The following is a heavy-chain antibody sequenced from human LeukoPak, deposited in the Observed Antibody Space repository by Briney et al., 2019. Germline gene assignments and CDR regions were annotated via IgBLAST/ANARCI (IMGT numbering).Heavy chain of an antibody. V-gene: IGHV3-30*02. CDR2: IRYDGSNK. D-gene: IGHD3-3*01. Sequence: GGSLRLFCAASGFTFSSYGMHWVRQAPGKGLEWVAFIRYDGSNKYYADSVKGRFTISRDNSKNTLYLQMNSLRAQDTAVYYCAKDSDFGSGYLDYWGPGTLGTGSS. CDR3: AKDSDFGSGYLDY. J-gene: IGHJ4*02. CDR1: GFTFSSYG.